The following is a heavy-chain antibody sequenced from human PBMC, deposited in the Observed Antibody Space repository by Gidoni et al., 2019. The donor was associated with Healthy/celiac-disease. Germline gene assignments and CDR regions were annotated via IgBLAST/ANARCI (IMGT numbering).Heavy chain of an antibody. CDR2: INHSGST. D-gene: IGHD6-13*01. CDR1: GGSFSGYY. Sequence: QVHLQPLGAALLKPSETLSLPFPVSGGSFSGYYWSWIRQPPGKGLEWIGEINHSGSTNYNPSLKSRVTISVDTSKNQFSLKLSSVTAADTAVYYCARGLEDSSRNWFDPWGQGTLVTVSS. CDR3: ARGLEDSSRNWFDP. V-gene: IGHV4-34*01. J-gene: IGHJ5*02.